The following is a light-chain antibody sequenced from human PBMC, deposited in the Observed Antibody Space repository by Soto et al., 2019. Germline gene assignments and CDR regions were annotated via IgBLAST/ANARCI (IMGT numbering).Light chain of an antibody. V-gene: IGKV1-17*03. CDR3: LQHNRYPWT. Sequence: DIQRTQSPSAVAASVGGRVTITCRTSQDIINYLVWFQQKPGKVPERLIYGATNWQSGVPSRASGSGSGTEFALTISRLQAEDFATYYCLQHNRYPWTFGQGTKVDIK. CDR1: QDIINY. CDR2: GAT. J-gene: IGKJ1*01.